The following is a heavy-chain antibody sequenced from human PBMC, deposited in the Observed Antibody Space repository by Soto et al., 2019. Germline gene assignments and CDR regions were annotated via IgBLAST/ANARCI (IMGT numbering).Heavy chain of an antibody. CDR2: ISSSSSYI. D-gene: IGHD6-6*01. CDR1: GFTFSSYS. CDR3: ARDLRNGGLTPLDHSSSLAWFFDY. J-gene: IGHJ4*02. Sequence: GGSLRLSCAASGFTFSSYSMNWVRQAPGKGLEWVSSISSSSSYIYYADSVKGRFTISRDSAKHSLYLQMNGLRAEDTAVYFCARDLRNGGLTPLDHSSSLAWFFDYWGQGTLVTVPQ. V-gene: IGHV3-21*01.